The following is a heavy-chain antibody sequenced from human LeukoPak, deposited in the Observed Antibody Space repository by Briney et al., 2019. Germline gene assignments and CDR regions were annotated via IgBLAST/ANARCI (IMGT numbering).Heavy chain of an antibody. CDR1: GRSISTYF. CDR3: ARGHHYTLDNWFDP. J-gene: IGHJ5*02. V-gene: IGHV4-59*12. CDR2: IYYSGIT. Sequence: PSETLSLTCTVSGRSISTYFWTWLRQPPGKGLEWLGYIYYSGITNYNPSLKSRVTMSLDTSKNQFSLKLSSVTAADTAVYYCARGHHYTLDNWFDPWGQGTLVTVSS. D-gene: IGHD3-16*02.